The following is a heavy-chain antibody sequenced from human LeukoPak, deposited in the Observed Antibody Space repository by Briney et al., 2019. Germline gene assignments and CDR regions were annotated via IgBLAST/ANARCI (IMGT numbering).Heavy chain of an antibody. Sequence: SVKVSCKASGGTFSSYAISWVRQAPGQGLEWMGGIIPIFGTANYAQKFQGRVTITADESTSTAYMELSSMRSEDTAVYYCARGHWDIVVVPAALQAFDIWGQGTMVTVSS. V-gene: IGHV1-69*13. CDR1: GGTFSSYA. D-gene: IGHD2-2*01. J-gene: IGHJ3*02. CDR2: IIPIFGTA. CDR3: ARGHWDIVVVPAALQAFDI.